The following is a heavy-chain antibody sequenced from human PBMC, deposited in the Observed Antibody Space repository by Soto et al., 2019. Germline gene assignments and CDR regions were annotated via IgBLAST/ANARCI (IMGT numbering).Heavy chain of an antibody. CDR2: FDPEDGET. V-gene: IGHV1-24*01. J-gene: IGHJ5*02. CDR3: ATDPWAEGITGTPNWFDP. CDR1: GYTLTELS. D-gene: IGHD1-7*01. Sequence: ASVKVSCKVSGYTLTELSMHWVRQAPGKGIEWMGGFDPEDGETIYAQKFQGRVTMTEDTSTDTAYMELSSLRSEDTAVYYCATDPWAEGITGTPNWFDPWGQGTLVTVSS.